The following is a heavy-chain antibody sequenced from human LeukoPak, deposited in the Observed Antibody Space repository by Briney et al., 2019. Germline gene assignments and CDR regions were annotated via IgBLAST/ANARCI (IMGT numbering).Heavy chain of an antibody. CDR2: IYYSGST. CDR3: ARDARVQKWFGELLKTTTYYFDY. J-gene: IGHJ4*02. Sequence: SETLSLTCTVSGGSISSSNFYWGWIRQPPGKGLQWIGSIYYSGSTYYNPSLKSRVSISVDTSKNQFSLKLSSVTAADTAVYYCARDARVQKWFGELLKTTTYYFDYWGQGTLVTVSS. V-gene: IGHV4-39*07. CDR1: GGSISSSNFY. D-gene: IGHD3-10*01.